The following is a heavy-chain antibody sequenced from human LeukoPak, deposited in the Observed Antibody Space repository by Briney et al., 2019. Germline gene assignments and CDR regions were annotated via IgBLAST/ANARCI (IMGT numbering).Heavy chain of an antibody. CDR2: IYHSGST. CDR1: GGSISSYY. J-gene: IGHJ4*02. D-gene: IGHD2-2*01. V-gene: IGHV4-38-2*02. Sequence: SETLSLTCTVSGGSISSYYWSWIRQPPGKGLEWIGSIYHSGSTYYNPSLKSRVTISVDTSKNQFSLKLSSVTAADTAVYYCARAGSIVVVPAATDYFDYWGQGTLVTVSS. CDR3: ARAGSIVVVPAATDYFDY.